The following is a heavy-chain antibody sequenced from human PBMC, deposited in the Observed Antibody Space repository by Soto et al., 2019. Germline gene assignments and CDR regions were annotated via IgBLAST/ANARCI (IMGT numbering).Heavy chain of an antibody. CDR2: IYYSGST. Sequence: SETLSLTCTVSGGSISSGGYYWSWIRQHPGKGLEWIGYIYYSGSTYYNPSLKSRVTISVDTSKNQFSLKLSSVTAADTAVYYCARDRTTGGMDVWGQGTTVTVSS. CDR3: ARDRTTGGMDV. V-gene: IGHV4-31*03. CDR1: GGSISSGGYY. J-gene: IGHJ6*02. D-gene: IGHD4-4*01.